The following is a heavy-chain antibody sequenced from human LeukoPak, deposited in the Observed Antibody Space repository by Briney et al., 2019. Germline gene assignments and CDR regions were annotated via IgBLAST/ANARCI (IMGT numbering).Heavy chain of an antibody. CDR1: GGSPSSYY. CDR2: IYYSGTT. Sequence: SETLSLTCTVSGGSPSSYYWSLIRQPSGKGLEWIGYIYYSGTTNYNPSLKSRVTISVDTSKNQFSLKLSSVTAADTAVYYCARGVYIAAAQYGYWGQGTLVTVSS. J-gene: IGHJ4*02. CDR3: ARGVYIAAAQYGY. V-gene: IGHV4-59*01. D-gene: IGHD6-13*01.